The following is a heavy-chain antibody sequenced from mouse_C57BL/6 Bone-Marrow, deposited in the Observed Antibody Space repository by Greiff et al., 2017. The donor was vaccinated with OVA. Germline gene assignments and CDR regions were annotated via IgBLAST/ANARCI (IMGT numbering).Heavy chain of an antibody. J-gene: IGHJ3*01. CDR2: IDPSDSYT. Sequence: QVQLKQPGAELVRPGTSVKLSCKASGYTFTSYWMHWVKQRPGQGLEWIGVIDPSDSYTNYNQKFKGKATLTVDTSSSTAYMQLSSLTSEDSAVYYCARRGGNYVPFAYWGQGTLVTVSA. D-gene: IGHD2-1*01. CDR3: ARRGGNYVPFAY. CDR1: GYTFTSYW. V-gene: IGHV1-59*01.